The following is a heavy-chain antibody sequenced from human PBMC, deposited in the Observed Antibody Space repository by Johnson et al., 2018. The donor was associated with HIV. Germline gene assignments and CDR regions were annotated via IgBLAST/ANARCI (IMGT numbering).Heavy chain of an antibody. CDR2: ISYDGSNK. Sequence: QLVESGGGVVQPGRSLRLSCAASGFTFSTYAMHWVRQAPGKGLEWVAAISYDGSNKYYADSVKGRFTISRDNSKNTLYLQMNSLRPEDTAVYYCARDFKDSSSWYGAFDIWGQWTMVTVSS. J-gene: IGHJ3*02. CDR1: GFTFSTYA. CDR3: ARDFKDSSSWYGAFDI. D-gene: IGHD6-13*01. V-gene: IGHV3-30*04.